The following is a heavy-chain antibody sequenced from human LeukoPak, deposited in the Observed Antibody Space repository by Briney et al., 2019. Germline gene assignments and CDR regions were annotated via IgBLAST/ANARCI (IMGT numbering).Heavy chain of an antibody. CDR3: ARVGYSYGSYYFDY. J-gene: IGHJ4*02. CDR2: IYYSGST. V-gene: IGHV4-61*01. Sequence: SETLSLTCTVSGGSVSSGSYYWSWIRQPPGKGLEWIGYIYYSGSTNYNPSLKSRITISVDTSKNQFSLKLSSVTAADTAVYYWARVGYSYGSYYFDYWGQGTLVTVSS. D-gene: IGHD5-18*01. CDR1: GGSVSSGSYY.